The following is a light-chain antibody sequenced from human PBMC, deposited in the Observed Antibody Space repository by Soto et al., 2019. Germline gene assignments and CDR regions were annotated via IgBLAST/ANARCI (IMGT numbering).Light chain of an antibody. Sequence: DIQMTQSPSSLSASVGDRVTITCRASRSISSYLNWYQQKPGKAPKVLIYAASSLQSGVPSRFSGSGSGTDFTLTISSLQPEDFATYYCQQSYSTLWTFGQGTKLEI. V-gene: IGKV1-39*01. CDR2: AAS. CDR3: QQSYSTLWT. J-gene: IGKJ1*01. CDR1: RSISSY.